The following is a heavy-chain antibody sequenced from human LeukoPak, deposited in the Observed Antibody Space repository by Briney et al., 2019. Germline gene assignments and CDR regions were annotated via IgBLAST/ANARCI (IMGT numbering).Heavy chain of an antibody. CDR1: GGSISSYY. V-gene: IGHV4-59*01. CDR2: IYYSGST. D-gene: IGHD5-24*01. CDR3: ASLASEMGFAY. Sequence: SETLSLTCTVSGGSISSYYWSWIRQPPGKGLEWIGYIYYSGSTNYNPSLKSRVTISVDTSKNQFSLKLSSVTAADTAVYYCASLASEMGFAYWGQGTLVTVSS. J-gene: IGHJ4*02.